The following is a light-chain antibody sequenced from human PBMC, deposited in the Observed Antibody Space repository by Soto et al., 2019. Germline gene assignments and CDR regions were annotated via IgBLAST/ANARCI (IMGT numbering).Light chain of an antibody. CDR2: RAS. CDR3: QQYHNLWT. CDR1: HYVYSN. Sequence: EIVMTQSPATLSVSPGERATLSCTASHYVYSNVAWFQQRPGQAPRLLIYRASTRATGTPARFSVSGSGTEFTLTITSLQSEDFALYYCQQYHNLWTFGQGTEVEIK. V-gene: IGKV3-15*01. J-gene: IGKJ1*01.